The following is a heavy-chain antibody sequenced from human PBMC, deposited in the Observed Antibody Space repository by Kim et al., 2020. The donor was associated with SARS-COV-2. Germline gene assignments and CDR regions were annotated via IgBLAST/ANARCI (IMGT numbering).Heavy chain of an antibody. CDR3: ARGEVDSSWADNWFDP. CDR2: IIPIFGTA. D-gene: IGHD6-13*01. V-gene: IGHV1-69*13. CDR1: GGTFSSYA. Sequence: SVKVSCKASGGTFSSYAISWVRQAPGQGLEWMGGIIPIFGTANYAQKFQGRVTITADESTSTAYMELSSLRSEDTAVYYCARGEVDSSWADNWFDPWGQGTLVTVSS. J-gene: IGHJ5*02.